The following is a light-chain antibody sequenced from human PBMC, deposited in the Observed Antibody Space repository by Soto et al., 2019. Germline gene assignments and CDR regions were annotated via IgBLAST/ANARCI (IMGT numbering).Light chain of an antibody. J-gene: IGKJ1*01. CDR2: DAS. Sequence: IQLTQSPSSLSASVGDKVTITCRASQSIRSYLNWVQQKPGKAPKLLIYDASSLQTGVPSRFSGSGSGTDFSLAISSLQPEDFATYYCQQSYSTPPWTFGQGTKVDIK. CDR1: QSIRSY. CDR3: QQSYSTPPWT. V-gene: IGKV1-39*01.